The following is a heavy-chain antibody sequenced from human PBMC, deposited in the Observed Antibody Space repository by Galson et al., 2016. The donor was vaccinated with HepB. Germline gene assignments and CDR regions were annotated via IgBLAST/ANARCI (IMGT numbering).Heavy chain of an antibody. J-gene: IGHJ3*02. Sequence: SLRLSCAVSGLTVSGDYMSWVRQAPGKGLEWVSVISNSGGSTYYADSVKGRFTISRDNSKTTLYLQVNSLRVEDTAIYYCARGRTTSCNSAFDIWGQGTMVTVSS. V-gene: IGHV3-53*01. CDR1: GLTVSGDY. CDR3: ARGRTTSCNSAFDI. D-gene: IGHD2-2*02. CDR2: ISNSGGST.